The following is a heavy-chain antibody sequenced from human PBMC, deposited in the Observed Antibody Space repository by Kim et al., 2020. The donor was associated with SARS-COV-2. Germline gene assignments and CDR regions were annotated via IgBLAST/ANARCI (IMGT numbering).Heavy chain of an antibody. CDR1: GFTFNLSA. D-gene: IGHD4-4*01. V-gene: IGHV3-23*01. Sequence: GGSLRLFCVASGFTFNLSAMSWVRPAPGSGLEWVSSISDSAGDTTYYTNSVKGRFTISRDNSKNTIFLLMYSLRLADTAVSYFAKSMTPVTIPTPFDFW. CDR3: AKSMTPVTIPTPFDF. CDR2: ISDSAGDTT. J-gene: IGHJ4*01.